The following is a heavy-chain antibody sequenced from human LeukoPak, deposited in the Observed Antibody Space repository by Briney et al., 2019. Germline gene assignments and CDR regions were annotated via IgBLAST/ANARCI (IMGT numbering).Heavy chain of an antibody. CDR3: TRDNWFDP. CDR1: GFTFGDYA. Sequence: GGSLRLSCTASGFTFGDYAMSWVRQAPGKGLEWVGFIRSKAYGGTTEYAASVRGRFTISRDDSKSIAYLQMNSLKTEDTAVYYCTRDNWFDPWGQGTLVAVSS. V-gene: IGHV3-49*04. J-gene: IGHJ5*02. CDR2: IRSKAYGGTT.